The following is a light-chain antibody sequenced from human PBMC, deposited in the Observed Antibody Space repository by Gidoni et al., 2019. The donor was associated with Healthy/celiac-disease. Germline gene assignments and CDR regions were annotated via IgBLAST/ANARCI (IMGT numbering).Light chain of an antibody. Sequence: GSPGQSITISCTGTSSDVGGYNYVSWYQQHPGKAPKLMIYDVSNRPSGVSNRFSGSKSGNTASLTISGLQAEDEADYYCSSYTSSTFWVFGGGTKLTVL. V-gene: IGLV2-14*04. CDR2: DVS. CDR1: SSDVGGYNY. CDR3: SSYTSSTFWV. J-gene: IGLJ3*02.